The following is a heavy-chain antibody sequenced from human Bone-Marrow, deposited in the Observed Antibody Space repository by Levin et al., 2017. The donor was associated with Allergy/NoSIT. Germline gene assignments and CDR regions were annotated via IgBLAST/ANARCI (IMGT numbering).Heavy chain of an antibody. CDR2: IKRDGGDK. CDR1: GFTFSPYW. V-gene: IGHV3-7*01. CDR3: ARDNWNYQNWFDP. D-gene: IGHD1-7*01. Sequence: GGSLRLSCVASGFTFSPYWMSWLRQVPGKGLEWVANIKRDGGDKYYVDSVKGRFTISRDNAKNSLYLEMTSLRVEDTGVYYCARDNWNYQNWFDPWGQGTLVTVSS. J-gene: IGHJ5*02.